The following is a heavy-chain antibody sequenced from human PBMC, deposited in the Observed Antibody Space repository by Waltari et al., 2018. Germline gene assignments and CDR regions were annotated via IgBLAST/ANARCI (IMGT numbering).Heavy chain of an antibody. Sequence: QVQLVQSGAEVREPGSSVKVSCKAFGGSFSSYATTWVRQAPGQGLEGLGGIRRSYGKVQYGQSLQGRGTITAEESTSTAYMFLSSLTSEDTAVYYCARGAATVSRYLVDDWGQGTLVTVSS. V-gene: IGHV1-69*01. CDR1: GGSFSSYA. CDR3: ARGAATVSRYLVDD. D-gene: IGHD4-17*01. CDR2: IRRSYGKV. J-gene: IGHJ4*02.